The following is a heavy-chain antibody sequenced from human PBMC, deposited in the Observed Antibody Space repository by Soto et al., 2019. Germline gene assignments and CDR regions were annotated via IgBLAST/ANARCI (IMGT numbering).Heavy chain of an antibody. CDR2: ISYDGSNK. D-gene: IGHD2-8*01. J-gene: IGHJ4*02. Sequence: PGGSLRLSCAASGFTFSSYTMHWVRQTPGRGLEWVAVISYDGSNKYYADSVKGRFTISRDNAKNSLYLQMNSLRAEDTAVYYCARGNAVLDYWGQGTLVTVSS. CDR3: ARGNAVLDY. CDR1: GFTFSSYT. V-gene: IGHV3-30*04.